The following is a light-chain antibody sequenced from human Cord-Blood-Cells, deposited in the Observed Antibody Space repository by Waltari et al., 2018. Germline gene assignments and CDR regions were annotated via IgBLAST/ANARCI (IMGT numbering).Light chain of an antibody. CDR2: AAS. J-gene: IGKJ4*01. CDR3: QQSYSTLLT. Sequence: VGDRVTITCRASQSISSYLNWYQQKPGKAPKLLIYAASSLQSGVPSRFSGSGSGTDFTLTINSLQPEDFATYYCQQSYSTLLTFGGGTKVEIK. CDR1: QSISSY. V-gene: IGKV1-39*01.